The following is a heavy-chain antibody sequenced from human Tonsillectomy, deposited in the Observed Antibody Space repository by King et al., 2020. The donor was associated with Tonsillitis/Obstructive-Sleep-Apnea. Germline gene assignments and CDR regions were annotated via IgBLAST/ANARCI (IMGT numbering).Heavy chain of an antibody. V-gene: IGHV3-30*01. Sequence: VQLVQSGGGVVQPGRSLRLSCAASGFTFSSYAMHWVRQAPGKGLEWVAVISYDGSNKYYADSVKGRFTISRDNSKNTLYLQMNSLRVEDMALYYCARGTYDYGYYYMDVWGKGTTVTVSS. CDR3: ARGTYDYGYYYMDV. D-gene: IGHD2-2*01. CDR2: ISYDGSNK. J-gene: IGHJ6*03. CDR1: GFTFSSYA.